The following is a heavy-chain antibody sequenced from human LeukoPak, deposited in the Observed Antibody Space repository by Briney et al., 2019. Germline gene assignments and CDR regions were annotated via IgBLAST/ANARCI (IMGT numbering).Heavy chain of an antibody. Sequence: GGSLRLSCAASGLTFSGYAMHWVRQPPGKGLEWVSGISWNSGSIDYADSVKGRFTISRDNAKNSLYLQMNSLRVEDTAFYYCAKDNRRHYTSGPNPDSLHWGQGALVTVSS. D-gene: IGHD6-19*01. CDR1: GLTFSGYA. V-gene: IGHV3-9*01. J-gene: IGHJ4*02. CDR3: AKDNRRHYTSGPNPDSLH. CDR2: ISWNSGSI.